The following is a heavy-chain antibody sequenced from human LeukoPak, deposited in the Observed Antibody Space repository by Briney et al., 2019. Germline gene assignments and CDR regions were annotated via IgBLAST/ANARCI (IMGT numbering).Heavy chain of an antibody. Sequence: PSETLSLTCTVSGSSISSGYFWGWIRQPPGKGLEWIGSIYHSGSPYYNPSLKSRVTISVDTSKNQFSLKLSSVTAADTAVYYCARSIVGAPADYWGQGTLVTVSS. J-gene: IGHJ4*02. CDR3: ARSIVGAPADY. CDR2: IYHSGSP. D-gene: IGHD1-26*01. V-gene: IGHV4-38-2*02. CDR1: GSSISSGYF.